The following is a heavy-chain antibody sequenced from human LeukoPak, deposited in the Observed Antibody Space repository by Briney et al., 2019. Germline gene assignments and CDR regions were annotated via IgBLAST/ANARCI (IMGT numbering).Heavy chain of an antibody. CDR1: GFTFSSYA. J-gene: IGHJ4*02. CDR3: AKGSPWDY. CDR2: LRDNGCAT. Sequence: GGSLRLSCAASGFTFSSYAMGWVPQASGKGLESVSTLRDNGCATYYADSVKRPLPISRDKSKNTLYLQMNSLRGEDTAVYYCAKGSPWDYWGQGTLVGVSS. V-gene: IGHV3-23*01.